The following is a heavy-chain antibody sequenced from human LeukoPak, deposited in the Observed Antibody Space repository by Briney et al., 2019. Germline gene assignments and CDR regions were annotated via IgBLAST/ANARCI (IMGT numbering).Heavy chain of an antibody. J-gene: IGHJ6*03. Sequence: GGSLGLSCAASGFTFSSYAMSWVRQAPGKGLEWVSGINWNGGSTGYADSVKGRFTISRDNAKNSLYLQMNSLRAEDTALYYCASGMYSSSSEEDYYYYMDVWGKGTTVTVSS. CDR2: INWNGGST. D-gene: IGHD6-6*01. CDR1: GFTFSSYA. CDR3: ASGMYSSSSEEDYYYYMDV. V-gene: IGHV3-20*04.